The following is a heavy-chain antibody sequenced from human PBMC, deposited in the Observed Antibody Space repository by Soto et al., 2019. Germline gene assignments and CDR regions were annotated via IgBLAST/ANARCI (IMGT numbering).Heavy chain of an antibody. Sequence: EVQLLESGGGLVQPGGSLRLSCAASGFTFSSYAMSWVRQAPGRGLERVSVISGSGGSTYYAASVKGRVTISRDNSKNTLYLQMNSLRAEDTAVYYCAKRGSGSQFDYWGQGTLVTVSS. V-gene: IGHV3-23*01. J-gene: IGHJ4*02. D-gene: IGHD1-26*01. CDR2: ISGSGGST. CDR3: AKRGSGSQFDY. CDR1: GFTFSSYA.